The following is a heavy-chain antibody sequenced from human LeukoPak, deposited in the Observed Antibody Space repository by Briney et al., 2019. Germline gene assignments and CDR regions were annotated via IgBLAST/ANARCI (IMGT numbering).Heavy chain of an antibody. J-gene: IGHJ4*02. Sequence: GGSLRLSCAASGFTVSSNYMNWVRQAPGKGLEWVSVIYGGGNIYYADSVKGRFTISRDNSKNTLYLQMNSLRVEDTAVYYCARGAGYNYPYYFDYWGQGTLVTVSS. CDR2: IYGGGNI. CDR1: GFTVSSNY. V-gene: IGHV3-53*01. D-gene: IGHD5-24*01. CDR3: ARGAGYNYPYYFDY.